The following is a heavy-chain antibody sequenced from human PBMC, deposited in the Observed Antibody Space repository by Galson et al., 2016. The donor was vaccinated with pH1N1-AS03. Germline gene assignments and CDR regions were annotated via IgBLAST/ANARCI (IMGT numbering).Heavy chain of an antibody. CDR3: ARDRYRDTSTDFYESAY. D-gene: IGHD2/OR15-2a*01. Sequence: SVKVSCKASAGTFAIFAVSWVRQARGQGLEWMGGVIPLSGTTNYAQKFQGRVTITADDSTGTAYMELSSLRSDDTAVYYCARDRYRDTSTDFYESAYWGQGTLVTVSS. CDR2: VIPLSGTT. J-gene: IGHJ4*02. CDR1: AGTFAIFA. V-gene: IGHV1-69*13.